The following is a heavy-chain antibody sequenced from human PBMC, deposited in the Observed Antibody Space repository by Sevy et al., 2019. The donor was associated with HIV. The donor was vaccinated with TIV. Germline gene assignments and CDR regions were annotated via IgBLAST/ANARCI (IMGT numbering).Heavy chain of an antibody. CDR2: ISKSGSTT. Sequence: GGSQRLSCAASGFTFSHHNMYWVRQAPGKGLEWISYISKSGSTTYFADSVRGRFTISRDNAKNSLFLEMHSLTDEDTAVYYCAREENRELGTIPLDSWGRGIQVTVSS. CDR1: GFTFSHHN. D-gene: IGHD7-27*01. V-gene: IGHV3-48*02. J-gene: IGHJ4*02. CDR3: AREENRELGTIPLDS.